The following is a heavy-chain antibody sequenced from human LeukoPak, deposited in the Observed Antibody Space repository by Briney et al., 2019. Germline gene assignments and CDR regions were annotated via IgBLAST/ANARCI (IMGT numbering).Heavy chain of an antibody. V-gene: IGHV4-31*03. CDR3: ARGGDIAMVTH. CDR1: GGSISSGGYY. J-gene: IGHJ4*02. CDR2: IYYSGST. D-gene: IGHD5-18*01. Sequence: SETLSLTCTVSGGSISSGGYYWSWIRQHPGKGLEWIGYIYYSGSTYYNPSLKSRVTISVDTSKNQFSLKLSSVTAADTAVYYCARGGDIAMVTHWGQGTLVTVSS.